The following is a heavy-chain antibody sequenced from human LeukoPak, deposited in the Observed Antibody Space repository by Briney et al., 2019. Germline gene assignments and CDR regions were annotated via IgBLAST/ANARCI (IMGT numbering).Heavy chain of an antibody. CDR1: GFTFSSYG. V-gene: IGHV3-30*03. D-gene: IGHD1-1*01. CDR2: ISYDGSNK. J-gene: IGHJ4*02. CDR3: ARVNWASHFDY. Sequence: GGSLRLSCAASGFTFSSYGMHWVRQAPGKGLEWVAVISYDGSNKYYADSVKGRFTISRDNSKNTLYLQMNSLRAEDTAVYYCARVNWASHFDYWGQGTLVTVSS.